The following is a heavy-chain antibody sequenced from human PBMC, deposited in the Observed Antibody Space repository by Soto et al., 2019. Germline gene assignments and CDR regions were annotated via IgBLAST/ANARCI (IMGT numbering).Heavy chain of an antibody. J-gene: IGHJ6*03. D-gene: IGHD3-16*02. CDR1: GVSFSGYY. CDR2: INHSGST. Sequence: SETLSLTCAVYGVSFSGYYWSWIRPPPGKGLEWIGEINHSGSTNYNPSLKSRVTISVDTSKNQFSLKLSSVTAADTAVYYCARLNRRYYYYMDVWGKGTTVTVSS. CDR3: ARLNRRYYYYMDV. V-gene: IGHV4-34*01.